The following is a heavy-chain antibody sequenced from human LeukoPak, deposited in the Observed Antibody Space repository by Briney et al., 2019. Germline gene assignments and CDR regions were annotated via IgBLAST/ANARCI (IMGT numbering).Heavy chain of an antibody. J-gene: IGHJ4*02. V-gene: IGHV5-51*01. CDR3: ARPGERSRRDWNLDQ. CDR2: VYPRDSDT. D-gene: IGHD1-1*01. CDR1: GYSFSNYW. Sequence: GESLKISWKASGYSFSNYWIGWVRQVPGKGLEWMGIVYPRDSDTRYSPSFQGQVTISADKSISTAYLQWSSLKASDTAVYYCARPGERSRRDWNLDQWGQGTLVTVSS.